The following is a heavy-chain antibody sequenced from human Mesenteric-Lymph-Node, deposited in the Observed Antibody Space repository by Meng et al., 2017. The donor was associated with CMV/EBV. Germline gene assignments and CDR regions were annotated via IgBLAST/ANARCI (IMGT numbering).Heavy chain of an antibody. Sequence: SETLSLTCTVSGYSISNGYYWGWIRQPPGKGLEWIGSIYHSGSTYYNPSLKSRVTISVDTSKNQFSLKLTSVTAADTAVYYCARGIGWNDAQYYYYYGMDVWGQGTTVTVSS. CDR3: ARGIGWNDAQYYYYYGMDV. D-gene: IGHD1-1*01. CDR1: GYSISNGYY. J-gene: IGHJ6*02. CDR2: IYHSGST. V-gene: IGHV4-38-2*02.